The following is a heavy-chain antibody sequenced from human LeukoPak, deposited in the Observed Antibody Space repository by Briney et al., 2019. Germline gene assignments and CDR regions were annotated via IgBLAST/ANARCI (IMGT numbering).Heavy chain of an antibody. CDR3: ARVGGYGGLGY. D-gene: IGHD5-12*01. CDR2: ISSSSSYI. CDR1: GFTFSSRW. Sequence: GGSLRLSCAVSGFTSGFTFSSRWMHWVRQAPGKGLEWVSSISSSSSYIYYADSVKGRFTISRDNAKNSLYLQMNSLRAEDTAVYYCARVGGYGGLGYWGQGTLVTVSS. V-gene: IGHV3-21*01. J-gene: IGHJ4*02.